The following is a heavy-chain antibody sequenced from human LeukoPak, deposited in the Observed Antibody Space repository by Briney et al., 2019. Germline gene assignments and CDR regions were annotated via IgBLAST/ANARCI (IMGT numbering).Heavy chain of an antibody. CDR2: IYTSGST. Sequence: PSETLSLTCTVPGGSISSGSYSGSWIRQPPGKGLKWIGRIYTSGSTNYNPSLKSRVTISVDTSKNQFSLKLSSVTAADTAVYYCARVDILTGYHDYWGQGTLVTVSS. CDR1: GGSISSGSYS. V-gene: IGHV4-61*02. D-gene: IGHD3-9*01. CDR3: ARVDILTGYHDY. J-gene: IGHJ4*02.